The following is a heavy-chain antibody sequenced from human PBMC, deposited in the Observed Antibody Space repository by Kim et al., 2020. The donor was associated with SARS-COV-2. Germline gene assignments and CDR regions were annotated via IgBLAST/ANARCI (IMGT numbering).Heavy chain of an antibody. CDR3: VRGTGNYGDWDP. J-gene: IGHJ5*02. CDR2: INSDGSST. CDR1: GFTFSSYW. Sequence: GGSLRLSCAASGFTFSSYWMHWVRQAPGKGLVWVSRINSDGSSTNYADSVKGRFTISRDNAKNTLYLQMNSLRADDTALYYCVRGTGNYGDWDPWGQGTLVTVSS. D-gene: IGHD1-7*01. V-gene: IGHV3-74*01.